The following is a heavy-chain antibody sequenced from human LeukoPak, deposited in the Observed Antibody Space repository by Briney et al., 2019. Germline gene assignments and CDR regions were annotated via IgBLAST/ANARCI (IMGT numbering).Heavy chain of an antibody. V-gene: IGHV3-74*01. CDR2: INSDGSST. J-gene: IGHJ4*02. CDR1: GFSLSRYW. Sequence: PGGSLRLSCTASGFSLSRYWMHWVRQAPGKGLVWVSRINSDGSSTNYADSVKGRFTISRDNAKNTLFLEMNSLRAEDTAVYYCATGDGESRYYFDSWGQGTQVSVSS. CDR3: ATGDGESRYYFDS. D-gene: IGHD4-17*01.